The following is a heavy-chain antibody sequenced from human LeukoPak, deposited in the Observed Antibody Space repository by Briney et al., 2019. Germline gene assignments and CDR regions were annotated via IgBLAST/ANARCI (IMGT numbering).Heavy chain of an antibody. CDR2: ITGSGDGT. D-gene: IGHD1-26*01. CDR3: AREGGEWELLRTFDY. J-gene: IGHJ4*02. V-gene: IGHV3-23*01. CDR1: GFTVSSNY. Sequence: GGSLRLSCAASGFTVSSNYMSWVRQAPGKGLEWVSSITGSGDGTSAADSVTGRFSISRDNSKSTLYLQMNSLRAEDTAVYYCAREGGEWELLRTFDYWGQGTLVTVSS.